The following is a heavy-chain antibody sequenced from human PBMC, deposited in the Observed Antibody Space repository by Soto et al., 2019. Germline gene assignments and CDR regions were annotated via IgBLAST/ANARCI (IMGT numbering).Heavy chain of an antibody. CDR2: IVVGSGNT. J-gene: IGHJ6*02. Sequence: QMQLVQSGPAVKKPGTSVKVSCKASGFTFTSSAVQWVRQARGQRLEWIGWIVVGSGNTNYAQKFQERVTITRDMSTSTAYMELSSLRSEDTAVYYCAANGNWEWELPLGMDVWGQGTTVTVSS. D-gene: IGHD1-26*01. CDR1: GFTFTSSA. CDR3: AANGNWEWELPLGMDV. V-gene: IGHV1-58*01.